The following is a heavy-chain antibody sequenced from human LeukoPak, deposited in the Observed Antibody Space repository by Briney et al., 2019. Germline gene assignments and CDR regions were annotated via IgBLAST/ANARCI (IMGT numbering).Heavy chain of an antibody. Sequence: GGSLRLSCAASGFTFSSYGMHWVRQAPGKGLEWVAFIRYDGSNKYYADSVKGRFTISRDNSKNTLYLQMNSLRAEDTAVYYCAKVKSSSWSGFDYWGQGTLVTVSS. CDR2: IRYDGSNK. CDR3: AKVKSSSWSGFDY. V-gene: IGHV3-30*02. J-gene: IGHJ4*02. CDR1: GFTFSSYG. D-gene: IGHD6-13*01.